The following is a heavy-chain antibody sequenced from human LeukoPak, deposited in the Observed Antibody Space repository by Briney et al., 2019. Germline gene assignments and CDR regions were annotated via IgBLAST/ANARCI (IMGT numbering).Heavy chain of an antibody. V-gene: IGHV4-38-2*02. CDR3: ARAFCVGECFVLHIFFDS. Sequence: PSETLPLTCNVSGYSISSGYFWGWVRQAPGKGLAWIGSIYQRATVHYNPSLKSRVTISLDTSKNHFSLNLRSMQASDTAVYYCARAFCVGECFVLHIFFDSWGQGTLVTVSP. CDR2: IYQRATV. J-gene: IGHJ4*02. D-gene: IGHD2-21*01. CDR1: GYSISSGYF.